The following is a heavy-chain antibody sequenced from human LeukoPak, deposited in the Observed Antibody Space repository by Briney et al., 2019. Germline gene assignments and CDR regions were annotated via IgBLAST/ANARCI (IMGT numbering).Heavy chain of an antibody. CDR2: IYYSGGT. J-gene: IGHJ4*02. Sequence: SETLSLTCTVSGGSISSYYWSWIRQPPGKGLKWIGYIYYSGGTNYNPSLKSRVTISVDTSKNQFTLKRSAVTAADSAVYYCARTNGLKSPFNNWGQGTLVTVSS. CDR1: GGSISSYY. D-gene: IGHD3/OR15-3a*01. V-gene: IGHV4-59*01. CDR3: ARTNGLKSPFNN.